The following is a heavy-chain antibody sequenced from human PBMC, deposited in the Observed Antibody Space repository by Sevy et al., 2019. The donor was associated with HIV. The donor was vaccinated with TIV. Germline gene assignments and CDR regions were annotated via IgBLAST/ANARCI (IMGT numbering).Heavy chain of an antibody. CDR2: INPSGGST. CDR1: GYTFTSYY. CDR3: ARVRIAARRGVFYYYYGMDV. Sequence: ASVKVSCKASGYTFTSYYMHWVRQAPGQGLEWMGIINPSGGSTSYAQKFQGSVTMTRDTSTSTVYMELSSLRSEDTAVYYCARVRIAARRGVFYYYYGMDVWGQGTTVTVSS. J-gene: IGHJ6*02. D-gene: IGHD6-6*01. V-gene: IGHV1-46*01.